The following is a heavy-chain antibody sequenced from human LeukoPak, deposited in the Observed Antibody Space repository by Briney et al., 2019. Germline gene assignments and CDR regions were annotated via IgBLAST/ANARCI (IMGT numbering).Heavy chain of an antibody. V-gene: IGHV3-21*01. CDR2: ISSSSSYI. CDR3: ARGLGQRFDP. D-gene: IGHD5-12*01. J-gene: IGHJ5*02. Sequence: GGSLRLSCAASGFTFSSYIMNWVRQAPGKGLEWVSSISSSSSYIYYADSVKGRFTISRDNAKNSLYLQMNSLRAEDTAVYYCARGLGQRFDPWGQGTLVTVSS. CDR1: GFTFSSYI.